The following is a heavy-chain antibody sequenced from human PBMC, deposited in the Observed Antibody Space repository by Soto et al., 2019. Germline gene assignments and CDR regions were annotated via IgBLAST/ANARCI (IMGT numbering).Heavy chain of an antibody. Sequence: QVQLQESGPGLVKPSGTLSLTCAVSGGSISSSNWWSWVRQPPGKGMEWIGEIYHSGSTTYNPSLKVRIIIPVDKSKNQFSLKLSSVTAADTAVYYRARATYYYGSDDYYGMYVWGQGTTVTVSS. CDR1: GGSISSSNW. CDR2: IYHSGST. V-gene: IGHV4-4*02. J-gene: IGHJ6*02. CDR3: ARATYYYGSDDYYGMYV. D-gene: IGHD3-10*01.